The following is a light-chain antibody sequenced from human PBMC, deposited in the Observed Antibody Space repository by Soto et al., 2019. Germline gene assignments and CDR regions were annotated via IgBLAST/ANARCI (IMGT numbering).Light chain of an antibody. CDR3: QQRRNWPLT. CDR2: DTY. V-gene: IGKV3-11*01. J-gene: IGKJ4*01. CDR1: QSISGE. Sequence: VLTQSPATLSLSPGERATLSCRTSQSISGELAWYQQKPGQAPRLIIFDTYNRATGIPARFSGSGSETDFTLTISGLEPEDFGVYYCQQRRNWPLTFGGGTKVEI.